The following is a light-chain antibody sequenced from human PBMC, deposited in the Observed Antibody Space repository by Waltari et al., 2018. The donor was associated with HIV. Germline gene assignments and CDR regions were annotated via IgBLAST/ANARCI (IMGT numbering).Light chain of an antibody. J-gene: IGKJ2*01. Sequence: DIKMTQSPSSLSASLGDRVTINCRASQSISSHLNWYQQKPGEAPKVLIYAASSLRSDVPSRFSGSGSGTDFTLTISSLQLEDFATYYCQQSYSSPNNFGQGT. CDR3: QQSYSSPNN. V-gene: IGKV1-39*01. CDR1: QSISSH. CDR2: AAS.